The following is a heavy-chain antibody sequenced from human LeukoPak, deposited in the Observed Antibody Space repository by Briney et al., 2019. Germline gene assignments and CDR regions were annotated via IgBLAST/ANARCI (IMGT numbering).Heavy chain of an antibody. CDR3: ARPVTVVAAYYYYGMDV. Sequence: ASVKVSCKASGGTFGSYAISWVRQAPGQGLEWMGRIIPILGIANYAQKFQGRVTITADKSTSTAYMELSSLRSEDTAVYYCARPVTVVAAYYYYGMDVWGQGTTVTVSS. CDR1: GGTFGSYA. J-gene: IGHJ6*02. D-gene: IGHD2-15*01. V-gene: IGHV1-69*04. CDR2: IIPILGIA.